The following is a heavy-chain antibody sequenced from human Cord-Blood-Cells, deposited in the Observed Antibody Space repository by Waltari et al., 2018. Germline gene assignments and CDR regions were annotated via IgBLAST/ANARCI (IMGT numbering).Heavy chain of an antibody. CDR2: IYYTGST. CDR1: GASTISRSYS. V-gene: IGHV4-39*01. D-gene: IGHD1-26*01. CDR3: ARQYSGSSDDAFDI. J-gene: IGHJ3*02. Sequence: QLQLQASAPGQWKPSATLYLTRPVPGASTISRSYSRVLIRPPPGKGLEWIGSIYYTGSTYYNASLKSRVTISVDTSKNRFSLKLSSVTAADTAVYYCARQYSGSSDDAFDIWGQGTMVTVSS.